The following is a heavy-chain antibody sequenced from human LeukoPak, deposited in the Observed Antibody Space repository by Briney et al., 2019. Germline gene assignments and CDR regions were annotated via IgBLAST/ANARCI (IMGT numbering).Heavy chain of an antibody. D-gene: IGHD6-19*01. Sequence: PSETLSLTCTVSGGSISSGGYYWSWIRQHPGKGLEWIGYIYYSGSTYYNPSLKSRVTISVDTSKNQFSLKLSSVTAADTAVYYCARDHSSGWYVDYWGQGTLVTVSS. V-gene: IGHV4-31*03. CDR3: ARDHSSGWYVDY. J-gene: IGHJ4*02. CDR1: GGSISSGGYY. CDR2: IYYSGST.